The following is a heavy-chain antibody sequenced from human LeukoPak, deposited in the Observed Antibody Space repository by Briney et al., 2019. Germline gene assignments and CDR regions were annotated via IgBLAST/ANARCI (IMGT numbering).Heavy chain of an antibody. D-gene: IGHD3-3*01. CDR1: GYTFTSYD. J-gene: IGHJ5*02. CDR3: ARMGRLEWLPNNWFDP. V-gene: IGHV1-8*01. Sequence: GASVKVSCKASGYTFTSYDINWVRQATGQGLEWMGWMNPNSGNTGYAQKFQGRVTMTRNTSISTAYMELSSLRSEDTAVYYCARMGRLEWLPNNWFDPWGQGTLVTVSS. CDR2: MNPNSGNT.